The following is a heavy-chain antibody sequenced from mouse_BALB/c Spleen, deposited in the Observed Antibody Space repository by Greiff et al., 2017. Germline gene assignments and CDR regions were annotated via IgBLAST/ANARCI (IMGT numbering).Heavy chain of an antibody. CDR2: ISSGGST. V-gene: IGHV5-6-5*01. CDR1: GFTFSSYA. D-gene: IGHD2-10*02. Sequence: VQLKESGGGLVKPGGSLKLSCAASGFTFSSYAMSWVRKTPEKRLEWVASISSGGSTYYPDSVKGRFTISRDNARNILYLQMSSLRSEDTAMYYCARGGGYGNYFDYWGQGTTLTVSS. J-gene: IGHJ2*01. CDR3: ARGGGYGNYFDY.